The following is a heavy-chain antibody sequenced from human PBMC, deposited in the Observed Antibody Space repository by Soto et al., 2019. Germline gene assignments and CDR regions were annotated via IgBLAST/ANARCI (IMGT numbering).Heavy chain of an antibody. CDR1: GGSISSGDYY. D-gene: IGHD2-15*01. J-gene: IGHJ6*02. CDR2: IYYSGST. Sequence: QVQLQESGPGLVKPSQTLSLTCTVSGGSISSGDYYWSWLRQPPGKGLEWIGYIYYSGSTYYNPRLNSRVTILVDTSKNQFSLKLSSVTAADTAVYYCARVEAGYCGGGSCYSSDYYYGMDVWGQGTTVTVSS. V-gene: IGHV4-30-4*01. CDR3: ARVEAGYCGGGSCYSSDYYYGMDV.